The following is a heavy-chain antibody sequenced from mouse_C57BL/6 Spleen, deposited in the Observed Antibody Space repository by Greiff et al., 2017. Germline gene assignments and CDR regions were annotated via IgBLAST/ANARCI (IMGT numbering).Heavy chain of an antibody. CDR3: ARDYDGAPRFAD. CDR1: GYTFTSYW. D-gene: IGHD2-4*01. J-gene: IGHJ3*01. CDR2: IHPNSGST. V-gene: IGHV1-64*01. Sequence: VQLQQPGAELVKPGASVKLSCKASGYTFTSYWMHWVKQRPGQGLEWIGMIHPNSGSTNYNEKFKSKATLTVDKSSSTAYMQLSSLTSEDSAVYYCARDYDGAPRFADWGQGTLVTVSA.